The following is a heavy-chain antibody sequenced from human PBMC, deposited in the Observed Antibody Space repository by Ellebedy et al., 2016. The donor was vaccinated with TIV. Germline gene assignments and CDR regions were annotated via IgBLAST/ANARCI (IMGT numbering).Heavy chain of an antibody. CDR3: ARGEVTLYYYGMDV. V-gene: IGHV4-59*01. CDR1: GGSISSYY. J-gene: IGHJ6*02. CDR2: IYYSGST. Sequence: MPSETLSLTCTVSGGSISSYYWSWIRQPPGKGLEWSGYIYYSGSTNYNPSLKSRVTKSVDTSKNQFSLKLSSVTAADTAVYYCARGEVTLYYYGMDVWGQGTTVTVSS.